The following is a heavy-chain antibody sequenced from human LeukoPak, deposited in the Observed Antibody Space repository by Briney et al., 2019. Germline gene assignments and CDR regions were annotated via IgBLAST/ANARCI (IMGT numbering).Heavy chain of an antibody. D-gene: IGHD2-21*02. CDR1: GYTLTELS. CDR2: FDPEDGEA. Sequence: GASVKVSCKVSGYTLTELSMHWVRQAPGKGLEWMGGFDPEDGEAIYAQKFQGRVTMTEDTSTDTAYMELSSLRSEDTAVYYCATESLEVVTAIGLQHWGQGTLVTVSS. CDR3: ATESLEVVTAIGLQH. J-gene: IGHJ1*01. V-gene: IGHV1-24*01.